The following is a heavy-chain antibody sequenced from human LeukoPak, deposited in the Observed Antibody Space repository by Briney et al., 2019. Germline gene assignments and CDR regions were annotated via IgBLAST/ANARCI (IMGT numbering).Heavy chain of an antibody. CDR1: GYTFTGYY. CDR3: ARDQGWGVPAAAGWFDP. J-gene: IGHJ5*02. CDR2: INPNSGGT. Sequence: AASVKVSCKASGYTFTGYYMHWVRQAPGQGLEWMGWINPNSGGTNYAQKFQGRVTMTRDTSISTAYMELSRLRSDDTAVYYCARDQGWGVPAAAGWFDPWGQGTLVTVSS. D-gene: IGHD2-2*01. V-gene: IGHV1-2*02.